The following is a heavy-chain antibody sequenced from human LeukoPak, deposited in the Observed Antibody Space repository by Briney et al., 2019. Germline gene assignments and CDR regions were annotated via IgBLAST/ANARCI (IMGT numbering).Heavy chain of an antibody. V-gene: IGHV3-23*01. D-gene: IGHD1-26*01. CDR1: GFTFSSYA. CDR2: ISCSGGRT. J-gene: IGHJ4*02. CDR3: TKGARWELPLVY. Sequence: PGGSLRLSCAASGFTFSSYAMSWVRQAPGKGLEWVSAISCSGGRTYYADSVKGRFTIPRDNSMDTLYLQMYSLRADDTVVYYGTKGARWELPLVYWGEGTLVTVSS.